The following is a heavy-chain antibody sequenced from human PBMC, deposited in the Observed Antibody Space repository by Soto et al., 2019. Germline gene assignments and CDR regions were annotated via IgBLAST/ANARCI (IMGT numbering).Heavy chain of an antibody. CDR3: ARGVLH. D-gene: IGHD2-15*01. Sequence: QVQLQESGPGLVKPSQTLSLTCTVSGGSISSGGYYWSWIRQHPGKGLEWIGSIYYSGSTYYNPPPXRXITSSGETSKNQCALKLRSVTAADTAVYYCARGVLHWGQGTLVTVSS. V-gene: IGHV4-31*03. J-gene: IGHJ4*02. CDR1: GGSISSGGYY. CDR2: IYYSGST.